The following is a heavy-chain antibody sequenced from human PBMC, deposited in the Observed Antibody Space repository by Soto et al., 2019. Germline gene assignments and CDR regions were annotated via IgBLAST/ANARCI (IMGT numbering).Heavy chain of an antibody. CDR1: GGSISSGGYY. J-gene: IGHJ3*02. V-gene: IGHV4-31*03. CDR2: IYYSGST. CDR3: ARDSGGGDSSGWGAFEI. D-gene: IGHD3-22*01. Sequence: QVQLQESGPGLVKPSQTLSLTCTVSGGSISSGGYYWSWIRQHPGKGLEWIGYIYYSGSTYYNPPLSSRVTISVDTSKNQFSLKLSSVTAADTAVYYCARDSGGGDSSGWGAFEIWGQGTMVTVSS.